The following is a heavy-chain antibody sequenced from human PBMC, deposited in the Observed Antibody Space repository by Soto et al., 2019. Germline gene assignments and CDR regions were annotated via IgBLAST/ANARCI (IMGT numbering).Heavy chain of an antibody. CDR3: ARDMRGAN. V-gene: IGHV3-11*01. CDR2: INSGGSNI. D-gene: IGHD3-10*01. CDR1: GFTFTDHY. J-gene: IGHJ4*02. Sequence: QVQLVESGGGLVKPGGSLRLSCTASGFTFTDHYMTWIRQAPGKGLEWVSYINSGGSNIYYAESVRGRFTISRDNAKNSVYLQMSSLRAEDTAIYYCARDMRGANWGQGTLVIVSS.